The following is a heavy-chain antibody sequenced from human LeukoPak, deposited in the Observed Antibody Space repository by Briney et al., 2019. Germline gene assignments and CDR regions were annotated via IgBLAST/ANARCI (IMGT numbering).Heavy chain of an antibody. J-gene: IGHJ4*02. V-gene: IGHV3-7*01. CDR3: ARTSGAGSTFDY. D-gene: IGHD1-1*01. CDR2: IKQDGSEK. CDR1: GFMLSSYW. Sequence: GGSLRLSCAGSGFMLSSYWMSWVRQAPGKGLEWVANIKQDGSEKHYVDSVKGRFTISRDNAKNSLYLQMNSLRVEDTAVYYCARTSGAGSTFDYWGQGTLVTVSS.